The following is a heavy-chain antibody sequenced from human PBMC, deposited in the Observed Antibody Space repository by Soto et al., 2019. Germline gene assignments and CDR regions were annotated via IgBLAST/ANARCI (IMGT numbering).Heavy chain of an antibody. CDR1: GPTMSYGGYS. V-gene: IGHV4-30-2*06. CDR3: ARGGGYDSFDF. Sequence: PSEPLSLICSVPGPTMSYGGYSWSWIRQSPEKGLEWLGYIGHLETPYYNPSFKSRLSLSIDRTRNQFSLSLSSMTAADKAVYYCARGGGYDSFDFWGQGIQVTVSS. J-gene: IGHJ4*02. D-gene: IGHD2-15*01. CDR2: IGHLETP.